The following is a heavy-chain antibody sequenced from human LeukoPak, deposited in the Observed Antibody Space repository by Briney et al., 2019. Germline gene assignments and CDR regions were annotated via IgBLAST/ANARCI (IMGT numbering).Heavy chain of an antibody. Sequence: ASVKVSCKASGYTFTGYYMHWVRQAPGQGLEWMGWINPKSGGTNYAQKFQGRVTMTRDTAISTAYMELSRLRSDDTGLYYCARGDVDTTLFLDYWGQGTLVTVSS. CDR2: INPKSGGT. V-gene: IGHV1-2*02. J-gene: IGHJ4*02. D-gene: IGHD5-18*01. CDR3: ARGDVDTTLFLDY. CDR1: GYTFTGYY.